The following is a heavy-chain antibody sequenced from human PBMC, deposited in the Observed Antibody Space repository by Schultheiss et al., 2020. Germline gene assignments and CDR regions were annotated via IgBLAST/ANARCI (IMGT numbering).Heavy chain of an antibody. CDR2: ITSSGATT. V-gene: IGHV3-23*01. CDR3: AKGFYSGDFYRFDF. CDR1: GLSFSVYF. J-gene: IGHJ4*02. D-gene: IGHD6-19*01. Sequence: GSLRLSCAASGLSFSVYFMSWVRRTPGKGLEWVSGITSSGATTYYADSVKGRFTISRDNSKNTLYLQMNALTAVDTAVYYCAKGFYSGDFYRFDFWGQGTLVTVSS.